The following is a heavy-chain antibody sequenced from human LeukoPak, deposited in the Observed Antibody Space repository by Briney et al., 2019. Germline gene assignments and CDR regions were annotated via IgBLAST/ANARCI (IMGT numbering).Heavy chain of an antibody. J-gene: IGHJ6*02. CDR3: ARLNVDPPYYYGMDV. CDR2: IYPGDSDT. CDR1: GYSFTSYW. D-gene: IGHD3/OR15-3a*01. V-gene: IGHV5-51*01. Sequence: GESLKISCKGSGYSFTSYWIGWVRQMPGKSLEWMGIIYPGDSDTRYSPSFQGQVTISADKSISTAYLQWSSLKASDTAMYYCARLNVDPPYYYGMDVWGQGTTVTVSS.